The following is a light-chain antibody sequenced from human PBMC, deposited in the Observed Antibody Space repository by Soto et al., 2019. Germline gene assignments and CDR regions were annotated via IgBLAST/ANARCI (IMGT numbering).Light chain of an antibody. CDR3: QQSYSAPPLT. Sequence: IQMTQSPSSLSASVGDRVTITCRASQSISKYLNWYQQKPGKAPKLLIYAASSLHSGVPSRFSGSGSGTDFTLTIRSLQPEDFATYYCQQSYSAPPLTFGGGTNVEFK. J-gene: IGKJ4*01. CDR2: AAS. CDR1: QSISKY. V-gene: IGKV1-39*01.